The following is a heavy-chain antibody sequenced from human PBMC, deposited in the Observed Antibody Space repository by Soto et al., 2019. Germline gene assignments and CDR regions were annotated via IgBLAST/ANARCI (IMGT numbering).Heavy chain of an antibody. CDR2: FDPEDGET. Sequence: ASVKVSCKVSGYTLTELSMHWVRQAPGKGLEWMGGFDPEDGETIYAQKFQGRVTMTEDTSTDTAYMELSSLRSEDTAVYYCFSGGEDYYGMDVWGQGTTVTVSS. D-gene: IGHD3-16*01. V-gene: IGHV1-24*01. CDR1: GYTLTELS. J-gene: IGHJ6*02. CDR3: FSGGEDYYGMDV.